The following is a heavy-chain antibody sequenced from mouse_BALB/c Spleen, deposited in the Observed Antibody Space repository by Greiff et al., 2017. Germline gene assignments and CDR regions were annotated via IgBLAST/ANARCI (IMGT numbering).Heavy chain of an antibody. Sequence: EVQLQQSGPELGKPGASVKISCKASGYSFTGYNMYWVKQSHRKSLEWIGYIDPYNGGTSYNQKSKGKATLTVDKSSSTAYMHLNSLTSEDSAIYYCARGSTMIKGAFAYWGQGTLVTVSA. J-gene: IGHJ3*01. CDR2: IDPYNGGT. CDR1: GYSFTGYN. V-gene: IGHV1S135*01. CDR3: ARGSTMIKGAFAY. D-gene: IGHD2-4*01.